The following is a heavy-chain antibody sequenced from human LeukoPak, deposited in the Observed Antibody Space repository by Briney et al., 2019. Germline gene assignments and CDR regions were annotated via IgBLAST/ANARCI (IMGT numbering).Heavy chain of an antibody. J-gene: IGHJ3*02. CDR2: IYYSGST. CDR3: ARHVHWFGELLGAFDI. CDR1: GGSISSYY. V-gene: IGHV4-59*08. D-gene: IGHD3-10*01. Sequence: PSETLSLTCTVSGGSISSYYWSWIRQPPGKGLEWIGCIYYSGSTNYNPSLKSRVTISVDTSKNQFSLKLSSVTAADTAVYYCARHVHWFGELLGAFDIWGQGTMVTVSS.